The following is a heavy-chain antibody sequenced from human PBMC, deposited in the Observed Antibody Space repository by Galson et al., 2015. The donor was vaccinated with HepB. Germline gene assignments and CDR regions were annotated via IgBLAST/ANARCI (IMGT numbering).Heavy chain of an antibody. V-gene: IGHV1-18*01. Sequence: SVKVSCKASVDTLPNYGIGWVRQAPGQGLEWMGWISPYNGNTKYTRKLQGRVTMTKDTSTNTAYMELRSLRSDDPAVYYCARAPGISFGELLQPLTSWGLGTLVTVSS. J-gene: IGHJ5*02. D-gene: IGHD3-10*01. CDR2: ISPYNGNT. CDR3: ARAPGISFGELLQPLTS. CDR1: VDTLPNYG.